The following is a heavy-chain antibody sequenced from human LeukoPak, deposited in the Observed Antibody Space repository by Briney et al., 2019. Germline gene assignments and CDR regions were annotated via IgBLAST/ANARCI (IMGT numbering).Heavy chain of an antibody. Sequence: SETLSPTCTVSGGSISSYYWSWIRQPPGKGLEWIGYIYYSGSTNYNPSLKSRVTISVDTSKNQFSLKLSSVTAADTAVYYCARESLAVAGYDYWGQGTLVTASS. D-gene: IGHD6-19*01. CDR2: IYYSGST. CDR3: ARESLAVAGYDY. J-gene: IGHJ4*02. CDR1: GGSISSYY. V-gene: IGHV4-59*01.